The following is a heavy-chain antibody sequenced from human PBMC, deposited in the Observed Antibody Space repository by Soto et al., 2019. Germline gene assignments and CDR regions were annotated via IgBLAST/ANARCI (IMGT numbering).Heavy chain of an antibody. CDR1: GDSISSGGYY. J-gene: IGHJ5*02. D-gene: IGHD5-12*01. V-gene: IGHV4-31*03. Sequence: QVKLQESGPGLVKPSQTLSLTCSVSGDSISSGGYYWNWIRQHPGKGLEWIVSIYYSGSTYYNPSLKSRVTTSVDTSKNQFSLQLSSVTAADTAMYYCARDGALGYSGSNWFDPWGQGTLVTVSS. CDR3: ARDGALGYSGSNWFDP. CDR2: IYYSGST.